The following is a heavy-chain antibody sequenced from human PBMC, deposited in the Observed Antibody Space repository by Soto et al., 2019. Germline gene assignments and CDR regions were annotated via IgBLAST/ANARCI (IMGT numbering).Heavy chain of an antibody. D-gene: IGHD2-2*01. CDR2: IIPIFGTA. Sequence: SVKVSCKASGGTFSSYAISWVRQAPGQGLEWMGGIIPIFGTANYAQKFQGRVTITADESTSTAYMELSSLRSEDTAVYYCAVRNQLPLAGPFDHWGQGTLVTVSS. CDR3: AVRNQLPLAGPFDH. V-gene: IGHV1-69*13. CDR1: GGTFSSYA. J-gene: IGHJ4*02.